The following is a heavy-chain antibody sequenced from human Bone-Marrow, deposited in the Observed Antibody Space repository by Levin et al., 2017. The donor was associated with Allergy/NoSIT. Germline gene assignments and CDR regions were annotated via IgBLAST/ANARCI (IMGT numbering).Heavy chain of an antibody. CDR2: MHYSGTT. CDR1: GDSVSSNSYY. D-gene: IGHD6-25*01. CDR3: ASRRAAVSSPFHYSDV. Sequence: SETLSLNCTVSGDSVSSNSYYWGWIRQTPGKGLEWIGSMHYSGTTYHNPSLKSRVTVSADASGNYFSLKLSSVTAADTAVYYCASRRAAVSSPFHYSDVWGQGTTVTVSS. V-gene: IGHV4-39*02. J-gene: IGHJ6*02.